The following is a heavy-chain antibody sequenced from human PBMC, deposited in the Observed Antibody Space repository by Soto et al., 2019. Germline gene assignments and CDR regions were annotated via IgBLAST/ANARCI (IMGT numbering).Heavy chain of an antibody. J-gene: IGHJ5*02. Sequence: GGSLRLSCAASGFTFSSYGMHWVRQAPGKGLEWVAVIWYDGSNKYYADSVKGRFTISRDNSKNTLYLQMNSLRAEDTAVYYCARDCYSQAELGYCSGGSCYPGDPWGQGTLVTVSS. CDR1: GFTFSSYG. V-gene: IGHV3-33*01. CDR2: IWYDGSNK. CDR3: ARDCYSQAELGYCSGGSCYPGDP. D-gene: IGHD2-15*01.